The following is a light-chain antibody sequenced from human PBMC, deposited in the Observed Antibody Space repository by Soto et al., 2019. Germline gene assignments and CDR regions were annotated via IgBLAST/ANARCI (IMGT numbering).Light chain of an antibody. CDR2: RND. CDR3: AAWDDSLSGGV. CDR1: SSNIGSDY. Sequence: QSVLTQPPSASGTPGQRVTISCSGSSSNIGSDYVYWYQQLPGMAPKLLIYRNDQRPSRVPDRFSGSKSGTSASLAISGLRSEDEADYYCAAWDDSLSGGVFGTGTKLTVL. V-gene: IGLV1-47*01. J-gene: IGLJ1*01.